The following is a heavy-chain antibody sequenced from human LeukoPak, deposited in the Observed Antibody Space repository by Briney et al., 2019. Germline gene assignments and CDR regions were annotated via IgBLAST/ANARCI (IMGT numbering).Heavy chain of an antibody. CDR3: ANERQVNWFDP. V-gene: IGHV3-23*01. J-gene: IGHJ5*02. CDR1: GFTFSSYA. CDR2: ISGNGDTT. Sequence: GGSLRLSCAASGFTFSSYAMNWVRQAPGKGLEWVSGISGNGDTTYYADSVKGRFTISRDNSKNTLYLQMNSLRAEDTAVHYCANERQVNWFDPWGQGTLVTVSS.